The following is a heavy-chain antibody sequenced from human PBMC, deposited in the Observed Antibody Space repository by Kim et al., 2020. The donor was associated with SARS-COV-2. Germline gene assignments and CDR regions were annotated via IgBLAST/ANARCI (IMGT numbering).Heavy chain of an antibody. D-gene: IGHD3-22*01. CDR3: ARESRNYYDSSGYYYLIDY. CDR2: TYYRSKWYN. J-gene: IGHJ4*02. Sequence: SQTLSLTCAISGDSVSSNSAAWNWIRQSPSRGLEWLGRTYYRSKWYNDYAVSVKSRITINPDTSKNQFSLQLNSVTPEDTAVYYCARESRNYYDSSGYYYLIDYWGQGTLVTVSS. CDR1: GDSVSSNSAA. V-gene: IGHV6-1*01.